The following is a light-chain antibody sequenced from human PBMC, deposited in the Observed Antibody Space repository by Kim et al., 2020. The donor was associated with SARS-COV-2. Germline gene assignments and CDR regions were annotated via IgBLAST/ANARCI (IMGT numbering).Light chain of an antibody. J-gene: IGLJ2*01. CDR1: SSDVGGYNY. CDR2: EVS. CDR3: SSYAGSNSLV. Sequence: SVLTQPPSASGSPGQSVTISCTGTSSDVGGYNYVSWYQQHPGKAPKLMIYEVSKRPAGVPDRFSGSESGNTASLTVSGLQAEDEAEYHCSSYAGSNSLVFGGGTQLTVL. V-gene: IGLV2-8*01.